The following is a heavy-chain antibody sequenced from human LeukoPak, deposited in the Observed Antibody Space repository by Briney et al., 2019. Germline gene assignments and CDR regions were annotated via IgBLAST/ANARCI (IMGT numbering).Heavy chain of an antibody. V-gene: IGHV3-21*01. D-gene: IGHD3-10*02. CDR3: AELGITMIGGV. CDR1: GFTFSTYS. CDR2: IIRDSSTI. J-gene: IGHJ6*04. Sequence: GGSLRLSCAASGFTFSTYSMNWVRQAPGKGLEWVSSIIRDSSTIYYADSVQGRFTISRDNAKNSMYLQMDSLRAEDTAVYYCAELGITMIGGVWGKGTTVTISS.